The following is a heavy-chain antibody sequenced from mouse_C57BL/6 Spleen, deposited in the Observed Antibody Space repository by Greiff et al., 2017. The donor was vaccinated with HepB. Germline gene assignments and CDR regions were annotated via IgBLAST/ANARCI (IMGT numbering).Heavy chain of an antibody. Sequence: QVQLKESGAELVRPGTSVKVSCKASGYAFTNYLIEWVKQRPGQGLEWIGVINPGSGGTNYNEKFKGKATLTADKSSSTAYMQLSSLTSEDSAVYFCAREGDYDGGAWFAYWGQGTLVTVSA. J-gene: IGHJ3*01. CDR1: GYAFTNYL. V-gene: IGHV1-54*01. CDR3: AREGDYDGGAWFAY. D-gene: IGHD2-4*01. CDR2: INPGSGGT.